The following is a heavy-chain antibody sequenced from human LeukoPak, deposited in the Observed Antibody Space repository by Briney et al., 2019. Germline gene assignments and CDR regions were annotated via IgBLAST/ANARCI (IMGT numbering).Heavy chain of an antibody. V-gene: IGHV4-34*01. CDR3: ARRSHYSTSSGASG. CDR2: IYHSGST. D-gene: IGHD6-6*01. Sequence: NPSETLSLTCAVYSGSFSGYYWNWIRQPPGKGLEWIGEIYHSGSTNYNPSLKSRVTISVDTSKNQFSLKLRSVTAADTAVYYCARRSHYSTSSGASGWGQGTLVTVSS. CDR1: SGSFSGYY. J-gene: IGHJ4*02.